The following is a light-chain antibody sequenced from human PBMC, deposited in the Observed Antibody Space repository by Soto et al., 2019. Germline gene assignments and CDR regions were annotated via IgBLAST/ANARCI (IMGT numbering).Light chain of an antibody. V-gene: IGLV2-23*01. CDR1: SSDVGSYNL. CDR2: EGS. CDR3: CSYAGSSTFYV. J-gene: IGLJ1*01. Sequence: QSALTQPASVSGSPGQSITISCTGTSSDVGSYNLVSWYQQHPGKAPKLMIYEGSKRPSGVSNRFSGSKSGNTASLTISGLQAEDEADYYCCSYAGSSTFYVXGTGTKVT.